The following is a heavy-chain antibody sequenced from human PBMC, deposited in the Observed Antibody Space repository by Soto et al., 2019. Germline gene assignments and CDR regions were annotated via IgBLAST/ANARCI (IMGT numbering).Heavy chain of an antibody. Sequence: QVQLVQSGAEVKKPGASVKVSCKASGYTFTRYYMHWVRQAPGQGLEWMGIINPSGGSTSYAQKFQGRVTMTRDTSTSTVYMELSSLRSEDTAVYYCASTGVVVVAAFDYWGLGTLVTVSS. D-gene: IGHD2-15*01. CDR1: GYTFTRYY. CDR3: ASTGVVVVAAFDY. J-gene: IGHJ4*02. V-gene: IGHV1-46*03. CDR2: INPSGGST.